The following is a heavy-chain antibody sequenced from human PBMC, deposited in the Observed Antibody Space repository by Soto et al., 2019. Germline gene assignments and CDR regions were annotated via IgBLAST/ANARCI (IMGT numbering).Heavy chain of an antibody. D-gene: IGHD2-15*01. CDR1: GYTFTSYD. Sequence: ASVKVSCKASGYTFTSYDINWVRQATGQGLEWMGWMNPNSGNTGYAQKFQGRVTMTRNTSISTAYMELSSLRSEDTAVYYCAGVRWPNQIDAFDIWGQGTMVTVSS. V-gene: IGHV1-8*01. J-gene: IGHJ3*02. CDR2: MNPNSGNT. CDR3: AGVRWPNQIDAFDI.